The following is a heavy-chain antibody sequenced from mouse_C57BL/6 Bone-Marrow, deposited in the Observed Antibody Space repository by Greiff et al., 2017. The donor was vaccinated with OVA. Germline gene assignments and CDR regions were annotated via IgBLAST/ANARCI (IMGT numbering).Heavy chain of an antibody. J-gene: IGHJ3*01. V-gene: IGHV1-81*01. Sequence: QVQLQQSGAELARPGASVKLSCKASGYTFTSYGISWVKQRTGQGLEWIGEIYPRGGNTYYNEKFKGKATLTADKSSSTAYMELRSLTSEDSAVYFCAIYYWTYWGQGTLVTVSA. CDR2: IYPRGGNT. CDR1: GYTFTSYG. CDR3: AIYYWTY. D-gene: IGHD2-1*01.